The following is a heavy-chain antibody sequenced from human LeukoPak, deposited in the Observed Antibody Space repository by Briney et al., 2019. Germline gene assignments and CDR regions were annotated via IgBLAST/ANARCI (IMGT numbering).Heavy chain of an antibody. J-gene: IGHJ3*02. CDR1: GYTFTGYY. V-gene: IGHV1-2*02. CDR2: INPNSGGT. Sequence: ASVKVSCKASGYTFTGYYMHWVRQAPGQGLEGMGWINPNSGGTNYAQKFQGRVTMTRDTSISTAYMELSRLRSDDTAVYYCANQEWLRFNLNAFDIWGQGTMVTVSS. D-gene: IGHD5-12*01. CDR3: ANQEWLRFNLNAFDI.